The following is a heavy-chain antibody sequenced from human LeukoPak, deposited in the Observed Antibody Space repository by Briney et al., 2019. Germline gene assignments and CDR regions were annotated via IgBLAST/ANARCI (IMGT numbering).Heavy chain of an antibody. V-gene: IGHV4-4*02. D-gene: IGHD1-26*01. J-gene: IGHJ4*02. CDR2: INHSGST. Sequence: SGTLSLTCAVSGGSISSSNWWSWVRQPPGKGLEWIGEINHSGSTNYNPSLKSRVTISVDTSKNQFSLKLSSVTAADTAVYYCARVLSGSYWYWGQGTLVTVSS. CDR3: ARVLSGSYWY. CDR1: GGSISSSNW.